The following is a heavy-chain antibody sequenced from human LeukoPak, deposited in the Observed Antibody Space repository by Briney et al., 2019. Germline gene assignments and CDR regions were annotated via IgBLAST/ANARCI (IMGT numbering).Heavy chain of an antibody. J-gene: IGHJ4*02. Sequence: GGSPRLSCAASGFTFSSYAMSWVRQAPGKGLEWVSAISGSGGSTYYADSVKGRFTISRDNSKNTLYLQMNSLRAEDTAVYYCAKYLNYDYVWGSYRWDRNPSYDYWGQGTLVTVSS. V-gene: IGHV3-23*01. CDR2: ISGSGGST. CDR3: AKYLNYDYVWGSYRWDRNPSYDY. D-gene: IGHD3-16*02. CDR1: GFTFSSYA.